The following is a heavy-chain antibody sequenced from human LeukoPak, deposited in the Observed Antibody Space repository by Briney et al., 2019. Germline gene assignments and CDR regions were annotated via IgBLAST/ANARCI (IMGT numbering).Heavy chain of an antibody. CDR1: GGSISSSSYY. Sequence: SETLSLTCTVSGGSISSSSYYWGWIRQPPGKGLEWIGSIYYSGSTYYNPSLKSRVTISVDTSKNQFSLKLSSVTAADTAVYYCARKKWGADFVFDYWGQGTLVTVSS. V-gene: IGHV4-39*07. CDR3: ARKKWGADFVFDY. J-gene: IGHJ4*02. CDR2: IYYSGST. D-gene: IGHD1-26*01.